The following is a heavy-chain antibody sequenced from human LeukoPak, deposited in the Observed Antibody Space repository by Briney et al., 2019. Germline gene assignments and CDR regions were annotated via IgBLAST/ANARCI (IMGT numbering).Heavy chain of an antibody. Sequence: GGSLRLSCAASGFTFSSYAMHWVRQAPGKGLEWVAFMWYDGTNKYYADSVKGRFTISRDNSKNTLYLQMNSLRAEDTAVYYCAKQDSSGWPYWYFDLWGRGTLVTVSS. J-gene: IGHJ2*01. D-gene: IGHD6-19*01. CDR2: MWYDGTNK. V-gene: IGHV3-30*02. CDR3: AKQDSSGWPYWYFDL. CDR1: GFTFSSYA.